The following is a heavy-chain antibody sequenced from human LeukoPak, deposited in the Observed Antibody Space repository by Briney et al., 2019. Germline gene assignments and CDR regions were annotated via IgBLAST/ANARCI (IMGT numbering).Heavy chain of an antibody. CDR3: VRPGYCSSTSCPPDH. V-gene: IGHV4-38-2*01. CDR2: IYRSGST. D-gene: IGHD2-2*01. Sequence: PSEXXSLTCAVSGYSISSGYYWGWIRQPPGKGLEWIGSIYRSGSTYYNPPLKRRVTISVETSKEKLSMKMSTVTAADTAVYYCVRPGYCSSTSCPPDHWGQGTLVTVSS. J-gene: IGHJ4*02. CDR1: GYSISSGYY.